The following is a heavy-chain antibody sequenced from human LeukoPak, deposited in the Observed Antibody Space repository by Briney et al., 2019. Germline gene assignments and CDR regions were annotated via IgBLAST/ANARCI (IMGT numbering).Heavy chain of an antibody. CDR3: ASQRDYADYLDAFDV. Sequence: SETLSLTCTVSGGSIGSYYWSWIRQPPGKGLECIGYIYHSGSTNYNPSLKCRVTISAQTSKNQFSLKLTSVTSAATAIYFCASQRDYADYLDAFDVWGEGAMVTVSS. CDR2: IYHSGST. V-gene: IGHV4-59*08. D-gene: IGHD4-17*01. CDR1: GGSIGSYY. J-gene: IGHJ3*01.